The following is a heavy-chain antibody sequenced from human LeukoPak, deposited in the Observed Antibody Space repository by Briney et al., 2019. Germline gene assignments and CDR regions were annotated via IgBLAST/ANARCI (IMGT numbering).Heavy chain of an antibody. V-gene: IGHV4-4*09. CDR3: ARAKTARPYYYYYYMDV. CDR2: IYTSGSP. J-gene: IGHJ6*03. CDR1: GGSITSYS. Sequence: SETLSLTCTVSGGSITSYSWTWIRQLPGKGLEYIGYIYTSGSPNYNPSLTSRVTISLDTSKNQLSLKLSSVTAADTAVYYCARAKTARPYYYYYYMDVWGKGTTVTVSS. D-gene: IGHD6-6*01.